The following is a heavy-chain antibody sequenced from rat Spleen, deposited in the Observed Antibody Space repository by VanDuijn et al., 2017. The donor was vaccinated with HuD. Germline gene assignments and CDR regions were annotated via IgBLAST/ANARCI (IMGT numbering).Heavy chain of an antibody. CDR3: ATDTFYDGTYYPGGFDY. CDR1: GFTSSDYY. D-gene: IGHD1-12*02. CDR2: ISYDGSIT. Sequence: EVQLVESGGDLVQPGRSVKLSCAASGFTSSDYYMAWVRQAPTKGLEWVATISYDGSITYYRDSVKGRFTISRDNAKSTLYLQLDSLRSEDTATYYCATDTFYDGTYYPGGFDYWGQGVMVTVSS. J-gene: IGHJ2*01. V-gene: IGHV5-20*01.